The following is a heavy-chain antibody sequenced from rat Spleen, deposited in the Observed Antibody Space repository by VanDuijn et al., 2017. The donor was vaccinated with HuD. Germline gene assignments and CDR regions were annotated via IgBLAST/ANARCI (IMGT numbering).Heavy chain of an antibody. CDR3: TTEGYYGPPGDY. D-gene: IGHD1-7*01. V-gene: IGHV5-27*01. Sequence: EVQLVESGGGSVQPGRSMKLSCAVSGFTFSNYDMAWVRQAPTKGLEWVAYISTGGGSTYYRDSVKGRFTISRDNAKSTLYLQMDSLRSEDTATYYCTTEGYYGPPGDYWGQGVMVTVSS. CDR2: ISTGGGST. CDR1: GFTFSNYD. J-gene: IGHJ2*01.